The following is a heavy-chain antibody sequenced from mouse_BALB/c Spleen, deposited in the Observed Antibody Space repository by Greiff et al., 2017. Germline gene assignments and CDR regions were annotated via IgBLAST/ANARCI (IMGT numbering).Heavy chain of an antibody. CDR2: INSNGGST. J-gene: IGHJ2*01. CDR3: AREEGRGTHFDY. V-gene: IGHV5-6-3*01. Sequence: EVKVVESGGGLVQPGGSLKLSCAASGFTFSSYGMSWVRQTPDKRLELVATINSNGGSTYYPDSVKGRFTISRDNAKNTLYLQMSSLKSEDTAMYYCAREEGRGTHFDYWGQGTTLTVSS. D-gene: IGHD3-3*01. CDR1: GFTFSSYG.